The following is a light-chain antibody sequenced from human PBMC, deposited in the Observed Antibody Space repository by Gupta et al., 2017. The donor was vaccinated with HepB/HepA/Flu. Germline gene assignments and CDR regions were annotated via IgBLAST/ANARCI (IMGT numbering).Light chain of an antibody. V-gene: IGLV3-1*01. CDR3: QAWDSSTAV. J-gene: IGLJ2*01. CDR1: KLGDKY. Sequence: SYDLTQPPSVSVSPGQTASITCSGDKLGDKYSYWYQQKPGQSPVGVMYKDAKRPSGIPERFSGANSGNKANLTISGTQSVEEADDYCQAWDSSTAVFGGGTKLTVL. CDR2: KDA.